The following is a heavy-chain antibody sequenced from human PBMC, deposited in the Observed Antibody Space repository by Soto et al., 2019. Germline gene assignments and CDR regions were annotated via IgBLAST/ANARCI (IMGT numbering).Heavy chain of an antibody. CDR2: IIPIFGTA. CDR1: GGTFSSYA. Sequence: QVQLVQSGAEVKKPGSSVKVSCKASGGTFSSYAISWVRQAPGQGLEWMGGIIPIFGTANYAQKFQGRVTITADESTRTAYMELSSLRSEDTAVYYCARDQGPYCGGDCYLGRFDYWGQGTLVTVSS. CDR3: ARDQGPYCGGDCYLGRFDY. V-gene: IGHV1-69*12. D-gene: IGHD2-21*02. J-gene: IGHJ4*02.